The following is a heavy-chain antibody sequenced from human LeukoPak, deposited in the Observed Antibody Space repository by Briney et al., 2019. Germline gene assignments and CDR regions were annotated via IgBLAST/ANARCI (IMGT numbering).Heavy chain of an antibody. CDR3: AKDGDVVPAAMGRLRYYYYYYMDV. Sequence: GGSLRLSCAASGFTFSSYGMHWVRQAPGKGLEWVAFIRYEGSNKYYADSVKGRFTISRDNSKNTLYLQMNSLRAEDTAVYYCAKDGDVVPAAMGRLRYYYYYYMDVWGKGTTVTVSS. CDR1: GFTFSSYG. D-gene: IGHD2-2*01. CDR2: IRYEGSNK. J-gene: IGHJ6*03. V-gene: IGHV3-30*02.